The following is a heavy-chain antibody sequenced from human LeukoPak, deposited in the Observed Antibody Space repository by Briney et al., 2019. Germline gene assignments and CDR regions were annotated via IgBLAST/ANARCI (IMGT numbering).Heavy chain of an antibody. Sequence: PSETLSLTCAVSGYSISSGYYWGWSRQPPGKGLEWIGSVYHSGSTYYNPSLKSRVTISEDTSKNQFSLKLSSVTAADTAVYYCASRPSIAAAGPDYWGQGTLVTVSS. CDR3: ASRPSIAAAGPDY. D-gene: IGHD6-13*01. CDR2: VYHSGST. CDR1: GYSISSGYY. V-gene: IGHV4-38-2*01. J-gene: IGHJ4*02.